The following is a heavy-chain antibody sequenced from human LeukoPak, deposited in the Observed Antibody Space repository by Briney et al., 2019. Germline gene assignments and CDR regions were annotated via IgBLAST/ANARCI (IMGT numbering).Heavy chain of an antibody. J-gene: IGHJ4*02. V-gene: IGHV3-53*01. CDR3: ARGEMATLHFDY. CDR2: IYSGGST. CDR1: GFTVSSNY. Sequence: PGGSLRLSCAASGFTVSSNYMSWVRQAPGKGLEWVSVIYSGGSTYYADSVKGRFTISRDNSKNTLYLQVNSLRAEDTAVYYCARGEMATLHFDYWGQGTLVTVSS. D-gene: IGHD5-24*01.